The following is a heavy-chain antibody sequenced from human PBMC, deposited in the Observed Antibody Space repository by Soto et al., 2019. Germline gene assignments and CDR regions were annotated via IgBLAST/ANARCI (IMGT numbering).Heavy chain of an antibody. CDR3: ARGRYGDY. J-gene: IGHJ4*02. CDR2: ISAHNGNT. D-gene: IGHD1-1*01. Sequence: QVHLVQSGAEVKKPGASVKVSCKGSGYTFTSYGITWVRQAPGKGLEWMGWISAHNGNTDYAQNLQGRDTVTRDTSTSAAYMELRSLRSDDTAVYYCARGRYGDYWGQGALVTVSS. V-gene: IGHV1-18*01. CDR1: GYTFTSYG.